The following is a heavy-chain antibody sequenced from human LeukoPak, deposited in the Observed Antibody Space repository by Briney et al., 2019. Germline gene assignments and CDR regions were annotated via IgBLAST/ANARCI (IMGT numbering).Heavy chain of an antibody. CDR3: ARPSVAYCGGDCYLGAFDI. D-gene: IGHD2-21*01. CDR2: IIPIFGTA. V-gene: IGHV1-69*13. CDR1: GGTFSSYA. Sequence: SVKVSCKASGGTFSSYAISWVRQAPGQGLEWMGGIIPIFGTANYAQKFQGRVTITADESTSTAYMELSSLRSEDTAVYYCARPSVAYCGGDCYLGAFDIWGQGTMVTVSS. J-gene: IGHJ3*02.